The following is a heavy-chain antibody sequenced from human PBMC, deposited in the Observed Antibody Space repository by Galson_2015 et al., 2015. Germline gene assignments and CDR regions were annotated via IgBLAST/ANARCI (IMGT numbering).Heavy chain of an antibody. CDR3: ARESYDFWSGSRGWFDP. J-gene: IGHJ5*02. D-gene: IGHD3-3*01. CDR1: GFTFSSYA. CDR2: ISYDGSNK. V-gene: IGHV3-30*01. Sequence: SLRLSCAASGFTFSSYAMHWVRQAPGKGLEWVAVISYDGSNKYYADSVKGRFTISRDNSKNTLYLQMNSLRAEDTAVYYCARESYDFWSGSRGWFDPWGQGTLVTVSS.